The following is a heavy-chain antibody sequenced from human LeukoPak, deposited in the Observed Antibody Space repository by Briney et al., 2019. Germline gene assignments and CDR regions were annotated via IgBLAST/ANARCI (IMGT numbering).Heavy chain of an antibody. CDR3: ARDHHLAGRRDFDY. D-gene: IGHD6-19*01. CDR2: ITGSGSGI. CDR1: GFTFSDYC. J-gene: IGHJ4*02. V-gene: IGHV3-11*01. Sequence: PGGSLRLSCAASGFTFSDYCMTWIRQAPGKGLEWVSYITGSGSGIYYADSVKGRFTISRDNAKNSLSLQMNSLRAEDTAVYDCARDHHLAGRRDFDYWGQGTLVTVSS.